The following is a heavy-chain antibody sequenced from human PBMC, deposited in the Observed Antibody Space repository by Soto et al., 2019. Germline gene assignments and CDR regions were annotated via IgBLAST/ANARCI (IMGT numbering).Heavy chain of an antibody. D-gene: IGHD3-10*01. Sequence: SETLSLTCGVSGGSISSSFWWSWVRQSPGKGLEWIGEISHTGKINYNPSLKSRVTISIDETNNQFSVKLRSVTAADTAVYYCARGSLVPVALQDAVHWGQGTLVTVSS. V-gene: IGHV4-4*02. CDR2: ISHTGKI. J-gene: IGHJ4*02. CDR3: ARGSLVPVALQDAVH. CDR1: GGSISSSFW.